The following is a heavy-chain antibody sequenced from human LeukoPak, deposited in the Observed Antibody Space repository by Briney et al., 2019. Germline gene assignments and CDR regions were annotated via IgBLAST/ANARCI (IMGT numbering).Heavy chain of an antibody. V-gene: IGHV3-23*01. CDR2: ISGSGGST. CDR3: AKEPYYGDYEYY. Sequence: PGGSLRLSCAASGFTFSSYWMHWVRQAPGKGLEWVSAISGSGGSTYYADSVKGRFTISRDNSKNTLYLQMNSLRAEDTAVYYCAKEPYYGDYEYYWGQGTLVTVSS. J-gene: IGHJ4*02. CDR1: GFTFSSYW. D-gene: IGHD4-17*01.